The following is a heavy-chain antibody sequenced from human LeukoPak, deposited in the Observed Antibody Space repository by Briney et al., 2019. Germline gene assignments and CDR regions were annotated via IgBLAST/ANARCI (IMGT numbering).Heavy chain of an antibody. D-gene: IGHD4-17*01. CDR2: ISSSSSYI. J-gene: IGHJ5*02. Sequence: PGGSLRLSCAASGFTFSSYSMNWVRQAPGKGLEWVSSISSSSSYIYYADSVKGRFTISRDNAKNSLYLQMNSLRAEDTAVYYCARLMTTVTTTRWDNWFDPWGQGTLVTVSS. CDR1: GFTFSSYS. V-gene: IGHV3-21*01. CDR3: ARLMTTVTTTRWDNWFDP.